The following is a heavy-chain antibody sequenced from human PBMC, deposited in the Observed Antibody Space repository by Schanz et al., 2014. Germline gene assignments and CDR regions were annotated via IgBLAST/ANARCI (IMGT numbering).Heavy chain of an antibody. D-gene: IGHD3-22*01. Sequence: EVQLLESGGGLVQPGGSLRLSCAVSGFTFSSYAMSWVRQAPGKGPVWVSSISSTSTYLYYADSVKGRFTISRDNAKSSLYLQMNSLRAEDTAVYYCARDKGGYYPFDYWGQGSLVTVSS. J-gene: IGHJ4*02. V-gene: IGHV3-21*01. CDR3: ARDKGGYYPFDY. CDR1: GFTFSSYA. CDR2: ISSTSTYL.